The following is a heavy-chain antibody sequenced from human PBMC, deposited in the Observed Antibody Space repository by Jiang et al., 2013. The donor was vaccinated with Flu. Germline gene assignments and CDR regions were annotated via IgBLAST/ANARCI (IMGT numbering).Heavy chain of an antibody. V-gene: IGHV1-18*01. Sequence: EVKKPGALVKVSCKASGYTFSSYGISWVRQALDEGLEWMGWISAYNGNTNYAQKLQGRVTMTTDTSTNTAYMKLRSLRSDDTAVYYCARGLDSSGYYLDAFDIWGQGTMVTVSS. D-gene: IGHD3-22*01. CDR2: ISAYNGNT. J-gene: IGHJ3*02. CDR1: GYTFSSYG. CDR3: ARGLDSSGYYLDAFDI.